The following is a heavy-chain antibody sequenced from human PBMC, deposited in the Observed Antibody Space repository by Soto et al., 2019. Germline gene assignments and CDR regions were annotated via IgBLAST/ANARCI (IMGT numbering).Heavy chain of an antibody. J-gene: IGHJ6*02. CDR1: GFTFSNYA. Sequence: QPGGSLRLSCAASGFTFSNYAMSWVRQAPGKGLEWVSAVSGRGGSTKYADSVKGRFTISRDNSKNTLYLQLNSLRAEDTAVYYCAKDSTVTTSLYFYYYGFDVWGQGTAVTVSS. V-gene: IGHV3-23*01. CDR3: AKDSTVTTSLYFYYYGFDV. CDR2: VSGRGGST. D-gene: IGHD4-17*01.